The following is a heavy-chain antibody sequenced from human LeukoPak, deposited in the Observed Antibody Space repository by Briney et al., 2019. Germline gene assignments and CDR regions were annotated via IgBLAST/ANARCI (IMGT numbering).Heavy chain of an antibody. Sequence: SETLSLTCTVSGGSFSSVDYYWTWIRQPPGMGLEWIGYIDDSGSTYYNPSLKSRVTISVDTPKNQLSLKLSSVTAAETAVYYCARGAFSDFDYWGQGTLVTVSS. J-gene: IGHJ4*02. CDR3: ARGAFSDFDY. V-gene: IGHV4-30-4*01. CDR1: GGSFSSVDYY. D-gene: IGHD3-3*02. CDR2: IDDSGST.